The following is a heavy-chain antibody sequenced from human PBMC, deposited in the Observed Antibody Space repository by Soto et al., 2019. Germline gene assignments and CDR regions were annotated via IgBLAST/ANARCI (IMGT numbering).Heavy chain of an antibody. Sequence: SGFTFSSYCIHRVRQAPGKGLEWVAVVSYDVSNKYYADSVKGRFTISRDNSKNTLYLQMNSLRAEDTAVYYCAKADCSGGSCYSVYWGQGTLVTVSS. CDR3: AKADCSGGSCYSVY. D-gene: IGHD2-15*01. V-gene: IGHV3-30*12. CDR2: VSYDVSNK. J-gene: IGHJ4*02. CDR1: GFTFSSYC.